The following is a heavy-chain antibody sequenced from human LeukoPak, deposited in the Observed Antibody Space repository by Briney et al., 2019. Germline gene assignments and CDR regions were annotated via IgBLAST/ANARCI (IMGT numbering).Heavy chain of an antibody. D-gene: IGHD3-22*01. J-gene: IGHJ3*02. CDR3: AKVLPESDYYDSSGYDAFDI. CDR1: GFTFSSYG. Sequence: GGSLRLSCAASGFTFSSYGMSWVRQAPGKGLEWVSAISGSGGSTYYADSVKGRFTISRDNSKNTLYLQMNSLRAEDTAVYYCAKVLPESDYYDSSGYDAFDIWGQGTMVTVSS. CDR2: ISGSGGST. V-gene: IGHV3-23*01.